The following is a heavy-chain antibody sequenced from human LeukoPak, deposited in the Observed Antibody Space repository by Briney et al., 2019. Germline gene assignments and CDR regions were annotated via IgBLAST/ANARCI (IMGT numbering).Heavy chain of an antibody. D-gene: IGHD5-18*01. CDR2: IYYSGST. CDR1: GGSISSSSYY. CDR3: ARDSTAMGEFDY. J-gene: IGHJ4*02. Sequence: SETLSLTCTVSGGSISSSSYYWGWIRQPPGKGLEWIGSIYYSGSTYYNPSLKSRVTISVDTSKNQFSLKLSSVTAADTAVYYCARDSTAMGEFDYWGQGTLVTVSS. V-gene: IGHV4-39*07.